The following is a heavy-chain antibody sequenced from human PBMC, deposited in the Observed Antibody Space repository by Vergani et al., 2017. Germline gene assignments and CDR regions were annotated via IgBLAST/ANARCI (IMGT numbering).Heavy chain of an antibody. CDR1: GGSFNTYY. CDR3: ARVMYRDEASTGYRLEGMDI. CDR2: IYSTGST. Sequence: QVQLEESGPGLVKPSETLSLTCTVSGGSFNTYYWSWIRQSPGKGLEWIGYIYSTGSTNYNPSLNSRGTMSVDTSKNQFSLKLRSVPAADAAVYFCARVMYRDEASTGYRLEGMDIWGQGTTVTISS. D-gene: IGHD3-9*01. J-gene: IGHJ6*02. V-gene: IGHV4-59*13.